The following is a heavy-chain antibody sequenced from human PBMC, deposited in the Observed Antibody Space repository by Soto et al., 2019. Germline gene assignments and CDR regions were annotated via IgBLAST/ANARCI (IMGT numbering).Heavy chain of an antibody. CDR1: GYSFTSYW. J-gene: IGHJ6*02. D-gene: IGHD1-1*01. V-gene: IGHV5-51*01. CDR3: ARSEGFRTTGTTSRYYYYGMDV. CDR2: IYPGDSDT. Sequence: GESLKISCKGSGYSFTSYWIGWVRQMPGKGLEWMGIIYPGDSDTRYSPSFQGQVTISADKSISTAYLQWSSLKASDTAMYYCARSEGFRTTGTTSRYYYYGMDVWGQGTTVTVSS.